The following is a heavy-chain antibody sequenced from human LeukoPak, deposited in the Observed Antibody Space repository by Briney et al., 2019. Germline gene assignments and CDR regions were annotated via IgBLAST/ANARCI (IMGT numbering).Heavy chain of an antibody. D-gene: IGHD6-6*01. Sequence: ASVKVSCKASGGTFSSYAISWVRQAPGQGLEWMGGIIPIFGTANYAQKFQGRVTITTDESTSTAYMELSSLRSEDTAVYYCARHTVQQLVDDNWFDPWGQGTLVTVSS. CDR3: ARHTVQQLVDDNWFDP. CDR1: GGTFSSYA. J-gene: IGHJ5*02. CDR2: IIPIFGTA. V-gene: IGHV1-69*05.